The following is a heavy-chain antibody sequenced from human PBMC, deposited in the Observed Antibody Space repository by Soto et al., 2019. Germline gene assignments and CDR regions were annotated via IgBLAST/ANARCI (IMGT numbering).Heavy chain of an antibody. CDR1: GGSISSGDYY. CDR2: IYYSGST. Sequence: TLSLTCTVSGGSISSGDYYWSWIRQPPGKGLEWIGYIYYSGSTYYNPSLKSRVTISVDTSKNQFSLKLSSVTAADTAVYYCASVPVREGEGFDPWGQGTLVTVSS. CDR3: ASVPVREGEGFDP. J-gene: IGHJ5*02. D-gene: IGHD3-10*01. V-gene: IGHV4-30-4*01.